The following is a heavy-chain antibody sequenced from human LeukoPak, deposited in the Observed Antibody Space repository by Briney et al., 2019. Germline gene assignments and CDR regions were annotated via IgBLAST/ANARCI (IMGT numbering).Heavy chain of an antibody. V-gene: IGHV3-21*01. D-gene: IGHD3-22*01. CDR3: ARDPKDSSGYNGKDY. CDR1: GFTFSSYS. Sequence: PGGSLRLSCAASGFTFSSYSMNWVRQAPGKGLEWVSSISSSSSYIYYADSVKGRFTISRDNAKNSLYLQMNSLRAEDTAVYYCARDPKDSSGYNGKDYWGQGTLVTVSS. CDR2: ISSSSSYI. J-gene: IGHJ4*02.